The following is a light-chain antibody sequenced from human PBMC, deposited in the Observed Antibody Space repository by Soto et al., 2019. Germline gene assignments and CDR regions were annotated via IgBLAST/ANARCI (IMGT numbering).Light chain of an antibody. CDR3: QKYNSAPRT. J-gene: IGKJ1*01. CDR2: AAS. Sequence: DIQMTQSPSSLSASVGDRVTITCRASQGISNYLAWYQQKPGKVPKLLIYAASTLQSGVPSRFSGSGSGTDVTLTISSLQPEEVATYYCQKYNSAPRTCGQGPKVEIK. CDR1: QGISNY. V-gene: IGKV1-27*01.